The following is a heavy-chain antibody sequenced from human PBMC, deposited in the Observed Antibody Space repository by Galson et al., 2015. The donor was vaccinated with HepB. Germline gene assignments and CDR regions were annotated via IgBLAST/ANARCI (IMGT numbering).Heavy chain of an antibody. J-gene: IGHJ4*02. CDR3: ARGFWSSFYGWDY. CDR1: GHTFSSYA. V-gene: IGHV1-3*01. Sequence: SVKVSCKASGHTFSSYAMHWVRQAPGQRFEWMGWINGGNGNTEYSQKFQGRITITRDTSANTAYMELSSLRSEDTAVYYCARGFWSSFYGWDYWGQGTLITVSS. D-gene: IGHD3-3*01. CDR2: INGGNGNT.